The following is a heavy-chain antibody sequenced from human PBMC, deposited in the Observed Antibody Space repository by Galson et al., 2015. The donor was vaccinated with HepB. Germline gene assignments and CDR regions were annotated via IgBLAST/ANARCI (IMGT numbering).Heavy chain of an antibody. J-gene: IGHJ5*02. CDR3: AIAFSLDCSSTSCYGVSWFDP. CDR1: GYTFTSYA. CDR2: INAGNGNT. Sequence: SVKVSCKASGYTFTSYAMHWVRQAPGQRLEWMGWINAGNGNTKYSQKFQGRVTITRDTSASTAYMELSSLRSEDTAVYYCAIAFSLDCSSTSCYGVSWFDPWGQGTLVTVSS. V-gene: IGHV1-3*01. D-gene: IGHD2-2*01.